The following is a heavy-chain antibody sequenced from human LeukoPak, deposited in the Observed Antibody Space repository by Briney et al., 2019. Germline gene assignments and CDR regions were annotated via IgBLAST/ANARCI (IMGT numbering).Heavy chain of an antibody. CDR1: GGTFSSYA. V-gene: IGHV1-18*01. J-gene: IGHJ4*02. CDR2: ISAYNGNT. D-gene: IGHD4-17*01. Sequence: ASVKVSCKASGGTFSSYAISWVRQAPGQGLEWMGWISAYNGNTNYAQKLQGRVTMTTDTSTSTAYMELRSLRSDDTAVYYCARVLSGDYVFDYWGQGTLVTVSS. CDR3: ARVLSGDYVFDY.